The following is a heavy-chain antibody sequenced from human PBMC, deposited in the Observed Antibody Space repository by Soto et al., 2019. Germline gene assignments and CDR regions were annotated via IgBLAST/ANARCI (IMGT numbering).Heavy chain of an antibody. CDR1: GYTFTSYD. V-gene: IGHV1-8*01. J-gene: IGHJ3*02. CDR2: MNPNSGNT. Sequence: ASVKVSCKASGYTFTSYDINWVRQATGQGLEWMGWMNPNSGNTGYARKFQGRVTMTRNTSISTAYMELSSLRSEDTAVYYCARGHRHIVVVTAPRGAFDIWGQGTMVTVSS. D-gene: IGHD2-21*02. CDR3: ARGHRHIVVVTAPRGAFDI.